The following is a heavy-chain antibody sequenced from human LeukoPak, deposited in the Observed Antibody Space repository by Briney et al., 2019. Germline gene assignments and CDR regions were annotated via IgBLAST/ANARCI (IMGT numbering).Heavy chain of an antibody. CDR1: GFTFSSFA. J-gene: IGHJ4*02. D-gene: IGHD4-17*01. V-gene: IGHV3-23*01. CDR2: ISGSGDKT. CDR3: ARDKVYGDSFFDY. Sequence: GGSLRLSCAASGFTFSSFAMDWVRQAPGKGLEWVSAISGSGDKTYYADAVKGRFTISRDNSKTTLFLQMNSLRAEDAAVYYCARDKVYGDSFFDYWGQGTLATVSS.